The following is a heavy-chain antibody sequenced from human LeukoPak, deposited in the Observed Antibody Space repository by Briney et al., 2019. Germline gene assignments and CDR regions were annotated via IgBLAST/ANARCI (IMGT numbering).Heavy chain of an antibody. CDR1: GYTFTDYY. J-gene: IGHJ4*02. CDR2: INPNSGGT. CDR3: ARTYDYSNPFDY. Sequence: ASVKVSCKASGYTFTDYYIHWVRQAPGQGLEWMGRINPNSGGTNYAQKFQGRVTMTRDTSISTAYMELSRLRSDDTAVYYCARTYDYSNPFDYWGQGTLVAVSS. V-gene: IGHV1-2*06. D-gene: IGHD4-11*01.